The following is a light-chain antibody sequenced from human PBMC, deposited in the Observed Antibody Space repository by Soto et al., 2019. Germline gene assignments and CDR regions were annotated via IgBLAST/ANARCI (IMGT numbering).Light chain of an antibody. Sequence: EIVLTQSPGTLSLSPGERATLSCRASQNIDSNYLAWYHQKPGQPPRLLIYATSSRATGIPDRFSGTGSGTGFTLTINMLEPGDFAVYYCQHYDTSSYTFGQGTKLEI. J-gene: IGKJ2*01. CDR2: ATS. CDR3: QHYDTSSYT. CDR1: QNIDSNY. V-gene: IGKV3-20*01.